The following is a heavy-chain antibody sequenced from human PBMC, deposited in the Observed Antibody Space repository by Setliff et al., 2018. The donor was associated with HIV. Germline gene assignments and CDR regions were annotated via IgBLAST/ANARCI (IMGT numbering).Heavy chain of an antibody. V-gene: IGHV3-48*01. CDR2: ISGNGGAI. J-gene: IGHJ3*02. Sequence: GGSLRLSCTASGFTFSSYSVNWVRQAPGKGLEWVAFISGNGGAINYADSVKGRFTISRDNAKNSMYLQMNSLRAEDTAVYYCARTAYYRDSSGYYSVAFDMWGPGTMVTVSS. D-gene: IGHD3-22*01. CDR1: GFTFSSYS. CDR3: ARTAYYRDSSGYYSVAFDM.